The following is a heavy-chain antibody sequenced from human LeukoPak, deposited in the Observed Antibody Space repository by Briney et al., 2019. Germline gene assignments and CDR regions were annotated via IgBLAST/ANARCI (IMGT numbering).Heavy chain of an antibody. V-gene: IGHV4-4*07. J-gene: IGHJ5*02. CDR3: ARETRSGGSLLRGNWFDP. CDR2: IYTSGST. CDR1: GRSISSYY. Sequence: SDTLSLTWTLSGRSISSYYWSWIRQPAGKGLEWIGRIYTSGSTNYNPSLKSRVTISLDTSKNQFSLKLSSVTAADTAVYYCARETRSGGSLLRGNWFDPWGQGTLVTVS. D-gene: IGHD2-15*01.